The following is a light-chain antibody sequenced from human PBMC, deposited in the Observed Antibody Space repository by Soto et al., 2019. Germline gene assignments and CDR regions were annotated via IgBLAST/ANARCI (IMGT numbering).Light chain of an antibody. J-gene: IGLJ1*01. V-gene: IGLV2-14*01. CDR1: SSDVGGYNY. CDR3: SSYTTSSTRV. CDR2: EVS. Sequence: QSALTQPASVSGSPGQSITISCTGASSDVGGYNYVSWYQQHPGKAPKLMIYEVSNRPSGVSNRFSGSTSGNTASLTISGLQAEDEADYYCSSYTTSSTRVFGTGTKVTVL.